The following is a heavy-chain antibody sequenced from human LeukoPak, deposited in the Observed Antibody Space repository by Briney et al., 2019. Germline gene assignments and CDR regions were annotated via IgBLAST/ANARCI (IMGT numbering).Heavy chain of an antibody. CDR1: RFTFSSYW. Sequence: GSLRLSCAASRFTFSSYWMSWVRQAPGKGLEWVANIKPDGSEKYYVDSVKGRFTISRDNAKNSLYLQMNSLRTEDTAVYYCTRDEGSYYYDSSDYWGQGTLVTVSS. V-gene: IGHV3-7*01. J-gene: IGHJ4*02. CDR2: IKPDGSEK. CDR3: TRDEGSYYYDSSDY. D-gene: IGHD3-22*01.